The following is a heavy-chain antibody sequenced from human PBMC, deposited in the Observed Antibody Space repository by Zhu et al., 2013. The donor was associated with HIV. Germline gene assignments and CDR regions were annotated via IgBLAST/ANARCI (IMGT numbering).Heavy chain of an antibody. CDR3: ARRGYDSSGDYFDY. Sequence: QVQLVQSGAEVKKPGSSVKVSCKASGVTFSSYAISWVRQAPGQGLEWMGGIIPIFGTANYTQKFQGRVTMTRNTSISTAYMELSSLRSEDTAVYYCARRGYDSSGDYFDYWGQGTLVTVSS. D-gene: IGHD3-22*01. CDR1: GVTFSSYA. J-gene: IGHJ4*02. CDR2: IIPIFGTA. V-gene: IGHV1-69*06.